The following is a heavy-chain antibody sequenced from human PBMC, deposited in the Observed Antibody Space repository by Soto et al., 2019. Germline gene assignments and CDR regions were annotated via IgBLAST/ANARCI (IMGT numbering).Heavy chain of an antibody. V-gene: IGHV3-11*01. J-gene: IGHJ4*02. CDR1: GFTFSDYY. CDR2: ISSSGSTI. D-gene: IGHD3-22*01. CDR3: ARGYYDSSHYSPYFDY. Sequence: GGSLRLSCAASGFTFSDYYMSWIRQAPGKGLEWVSYISSSGSTIYYADSVKGRFTIFRDNAKNSLYLQMNSLRAEDKAVYYCARGYYDSSHYSPYFDYWGQGTMVTVSS.